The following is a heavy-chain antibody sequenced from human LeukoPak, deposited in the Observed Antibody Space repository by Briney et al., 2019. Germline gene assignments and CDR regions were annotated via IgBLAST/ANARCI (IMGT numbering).Heavy chain of an antibody. CDR3: ARGGAVAGGGAFDI. CDR1: GGSISSYY. CDR2: IYYSGST. Sequence: SETLSLTCAVYGGSISSYYWSWIRQPPGKGLEWIGYIYYSGSTNYNPSLKSRVTISVDTFKNQFSLKLSSVTAADTAVYYCARGGAVAGGGAFDIWGQGTMVTVST. D-gene: IGHD6-19*01. V-gene: IGHV4-59*01. J-gene: IGHJ3*02.